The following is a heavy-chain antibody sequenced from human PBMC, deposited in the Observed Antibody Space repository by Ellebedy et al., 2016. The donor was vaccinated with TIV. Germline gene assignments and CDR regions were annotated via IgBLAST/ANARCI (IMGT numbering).Heavy chain of an antibody. CDR3: ARDGAGRWDY. CDR1: GYTFTRYYF. Sequence: AASVKVSCKASGYTFTRYYFMHWVRQAPGQGLEWMGIINPGDGTTTYARKFQGRLTMTRDTSTSTFYMELGSLRSEDTAVYYCARDGAGRWDYWGPGTLVTVSS. J-gene: IGHJ4*02. V-gene: IGHV1-46*01. CDR2: INPGDGTT. D-gene: IGHD4-23*01.